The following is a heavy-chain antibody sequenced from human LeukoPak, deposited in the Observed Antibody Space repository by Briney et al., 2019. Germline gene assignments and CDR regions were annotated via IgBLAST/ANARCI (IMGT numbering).Heavy chain of an antibody. V-gene: IGHV3-74*01. D-gene: IGHD4-23*01. CDR1: GFTFSIYW. J-gene: IGHJ6*02. CDR2: INSDGSTT. Sequence: GFLRLSCAASGFTFSIYWMHWVRQAPGNGLVWVSRINSDGSTTTYADSVKGRFTISRDNAKNTLYLQMNSLRAEDTAVYYCASSSPTVVSDTYYYYAMDVWGQGTTVTVSS. CDR3: ASSSPTVVSDTYYYYAMDV.